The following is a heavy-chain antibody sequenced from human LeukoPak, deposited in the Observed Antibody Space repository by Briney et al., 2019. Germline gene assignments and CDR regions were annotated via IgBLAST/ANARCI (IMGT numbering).Heavy chain of an antibody. D-gene: IGHD6-19*01. CDR2: ISAYNGNT. V-gene: IGHV1-18*01. CDR3: ARSRAVAGTSYFDY. CDR1: GYTFTSYG. J-gene: IGHJ4*02. Sequence: ASVKVSCKASGYTFTSYGISWVRQAPGQGLERMGWISAYNGNTNYAQKLQDRVTMTTDTSTSTAYMELRSLRSDDTAVYSCARSRAVAGTSYFDYWGQGTLVTVSS.